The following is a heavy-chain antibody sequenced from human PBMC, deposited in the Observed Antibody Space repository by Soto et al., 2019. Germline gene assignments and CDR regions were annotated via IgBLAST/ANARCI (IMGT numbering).Heavy chain of an antibody. CDR3: ARGNHPTVTRNFDY. Sequence: EVQLEESEGGLVQPGGSLRLSCAASGFTFSSYSMNWVRQAPVKGLELISYIISSSSTIYYADSVKGRFTISRDNAKNSPYLQMNSLRAEDTAVYYCARGNHPTVTRNFDYWGQGTLVTVSS. CDR1: GFTFSSYS. V-gene: IGHV3-48*01. J-gene: IGHJ4*02. D-gene: IGHD4-17*01. CDR2: IISSSSTI.